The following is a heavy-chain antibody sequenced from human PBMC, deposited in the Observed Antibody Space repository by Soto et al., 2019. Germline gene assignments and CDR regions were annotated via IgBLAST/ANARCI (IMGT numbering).Heavy chain of an antibody. J-gene: IGHJ6*02. Sequence: GGSLRLSCAASGFTFSSYGMHWVRQAPGKGLEWVAVISYDGSNKYYADSVKGRFTISRDNSKNTLYLQMNSLRAEDTAVYYCAKDLGLQRWLPQNYYYYGMDVWGQGTTVTVSS. CDR1: GFTFSSYG. V-gene: IGHV3-30*18. CDR3: AKDLGLQRWLPQNYYYYGMDV. CDR2: ISYDGSNK. D-gene: IGHD4-4*01.